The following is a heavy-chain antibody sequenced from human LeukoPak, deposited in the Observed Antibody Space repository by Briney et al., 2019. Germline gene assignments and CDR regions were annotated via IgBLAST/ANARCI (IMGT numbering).Heavy chain of an antibody. Sequence: GGSLRLSCAASGFTFSDYYMNWIRQAPGKGLEWVSYISSSGTTIYYADSVKGRFIISRDNTKNSLYLQMNSLRAEDTAVYYCAKDLGVTTFDYWGQGTLVTVSA. J-gene: IGHJ4*02. CDR3: AKDLGVTTFDY. D-gene: IGHD2-21*02. V-gene: IGHV3-11*01. CDR2: ISSSGTTI. CDR1: GFTFSDYY.